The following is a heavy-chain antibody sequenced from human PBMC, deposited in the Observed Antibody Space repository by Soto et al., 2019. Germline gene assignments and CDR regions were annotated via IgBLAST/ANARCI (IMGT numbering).Heavy chain of an antibody. CDR2: ISSSGSTI. CDR3: AKDPAEYHSSGWYYFDY. D-gene: IGHD6-19*01. Sequence: GWALSLPCSPSRFHFSIYAISCVPQAPGKGLEWVSYISSSGSTIYYADSVKGRFTISRDNAKNSLYLQMNSLRAEDTAVYYCAKDPAEYHSSGWYYFDYWGQGTLVTVSS. CDR1: RFHFSIYA. J-gene: IGHJ4*02. V-gene: IGHV3-48*04.